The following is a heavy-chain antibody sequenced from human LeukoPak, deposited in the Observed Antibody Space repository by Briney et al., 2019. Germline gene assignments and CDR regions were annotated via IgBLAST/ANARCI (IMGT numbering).Heavy chain of an antibody. CDR2: IKQDGSK. CDR1: GFTFSAYW. V-gene: IGHV3-7*04. J-gene: IGHJ3*02. CDR3: ARDRDYDSSGYPRAFDI. D-gene: IGHD3-22*01. Sequence: GGSLRLSCAASGFTFSAYWMSWVRQAPGKGLEWVANIKQDGSKYYVDSVKGRFTISRDNAKNSVYLQMNSLRAEDTAVYYCARDRDYDSSGYPRAFDIWGQGTMVTVSS.